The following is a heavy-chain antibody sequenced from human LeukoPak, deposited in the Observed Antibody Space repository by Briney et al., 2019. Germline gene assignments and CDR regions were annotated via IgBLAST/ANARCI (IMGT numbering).Heavy chain of an antibody. V-gene: IGHV3-11*04. CDR2: ISSSGSTI. CDR1: GFTFSDYY. D-gene: IGHD3-22*01. J-gene: IGHJ4*02. Sequence: GGSLRLSCAASGFTFSDYYMSWIRQAPGKGLEWVSYISSSGSTIYYADSVKGRFTISRDNAKNSLYLQMNSLRAEDTAVYYCARDRYYYDSSGYGTDYWGQGTLVTVSS. CDR3: ARDRYYYDSSGYGTDY.